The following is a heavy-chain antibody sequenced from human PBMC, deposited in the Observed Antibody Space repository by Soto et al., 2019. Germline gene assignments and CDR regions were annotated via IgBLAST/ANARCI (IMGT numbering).Heavy chain of an antibody. V-gene: IGHV1-69*01. J-gene: IGHJ6*02. D-gene: IGHD3-22*01. CDR1: GGTFSSYA. Sequence: QVQLVQSGAEVKKPGSSVKVSCKASGGTFSSYAISWVRQAPGQGLEWMGGIIPIFGTANYAQKFQGRVTITADESTSTAYMELSSLRSEDTAVYYCARRYYYDSSGYYPDYYYYGMDVWGQGTTVTVSS. CDR3: ARRYYYDSSGYYPDYYYYGMDV. CDR2: IIPIFGTA.